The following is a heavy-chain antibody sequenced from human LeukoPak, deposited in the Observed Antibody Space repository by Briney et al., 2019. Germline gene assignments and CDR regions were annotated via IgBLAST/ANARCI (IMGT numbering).Heavy chain of an antibody. CDR1: GYTFSTSA. CDR2: ISVYNGNT. V-gene: IGHV1-18*01. J-gene: IGHJ4*02. Sequence: ASVKVSCKASGYTFSTSAISGVRQAPGQGLEWMGWISVYNGNTKYTQKFQGRVTMTTDTSTSTAYMELRNLRSDDTAVYYCARDYSSSWYYFNNWGQGTLVTVSS. D-gene: IGHD6-13*01. CDR3: ARDYSSSWYYFNN.